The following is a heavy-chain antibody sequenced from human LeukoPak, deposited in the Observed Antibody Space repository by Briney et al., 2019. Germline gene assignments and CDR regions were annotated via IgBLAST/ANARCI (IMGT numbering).Heavy chain of an antibody. J-gene: IGHJ4*02. Sequence: SETLSLTCTVSGASISSSSYYWGWIRQPPGKGLEWIGSIYYSGSTYYNPSLKSRVTISVDTSKNQFSLKLSSVTASDTAVYYSASGNTKWNRFDYWGQGTLVTVSS. D-gene: IGHD2/OR15-2a*01. CDR2: IYYSGST. V-gene: IGHV4-39*01. CDR1: GASISSSSYY. CDR3: ASGNTKWNRFDY.